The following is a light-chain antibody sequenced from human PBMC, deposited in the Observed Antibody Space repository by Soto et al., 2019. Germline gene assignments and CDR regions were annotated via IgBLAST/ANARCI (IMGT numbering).Light chain of an antibody. J-gene: IGKJ4*01. CDR1: QSVSSSY. CDR3: QQYCSSPRLT. Sequence: EIVLTQAPGTLSLSPGERATLSCRASQSVSSSYVAWYQPKPGQAPRLLIYVASCRATGIPDCFIGCGSGTDYTLTISSLQPNDFAVYYCQQYCSSPRLTFGGGTKVEIK. CDR2: VAS. V-gene: IGKV3-20*01.